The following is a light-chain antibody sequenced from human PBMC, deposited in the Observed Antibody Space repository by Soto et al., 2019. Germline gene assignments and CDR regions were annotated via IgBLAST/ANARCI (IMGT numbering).Light chain of an antibody. CDR1: QSVSSNY. J-gene: IGKJ1*01. Sequence: EIVLTQSPGTLSLSPGERATLSCRASQSVSSNYLAWYQQKPGQAPRLLIYVASSRATGIPDSFSGSGSGTDFPLTISRLEPEDFAVYYCQQYGTSPWTFGQGTKVEIK. V-gene: IGKV3-20*01. CDR2: VAS. CDR3: QQYGTSPWT.